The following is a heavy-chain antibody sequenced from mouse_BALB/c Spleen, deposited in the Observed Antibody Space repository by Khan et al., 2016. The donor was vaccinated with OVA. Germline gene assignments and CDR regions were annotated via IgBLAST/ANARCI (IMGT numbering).Heavy chain of an antibody. CDR1: GYSFTSYW. Sequence: VQLKESGTVLARPGASVKMSCKASGYSFTSYWMHWVKLRPGQGLEWIGALYPGNSDTRYNQKFKGKAKLTAVTSASTAYMELSSLTNEDSAVYYCTRSYDSYYFDYWGQGTTLTVSS. J-gene: IGHJ2*01. V-gene: IGHV1-5*01. CDR2: LYPGNSDT. CDR3: TRSYDSYYFDY. D-gene: IGHD2-4*01.